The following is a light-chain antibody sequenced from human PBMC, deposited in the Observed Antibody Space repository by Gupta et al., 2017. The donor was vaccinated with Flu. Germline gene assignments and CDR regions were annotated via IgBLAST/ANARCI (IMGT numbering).Light chain of an antibody. CDR2: RNE. CDR3: ATCDATLSGRV. CDR1: SSKHGSNN. J-gene: IGLJ1*01. V-gene: IGLV1-47*01. Sequence: SVLAEPPSASGTPGQGVPIPCSGSSSKHGSNNVYWYQQLPGTAPKLLIYRNEHRPSGVPDRFSGSKSGTSGSLAISGLRSEDEADYYCATCDATLSGRVFGTGTKVTVL.